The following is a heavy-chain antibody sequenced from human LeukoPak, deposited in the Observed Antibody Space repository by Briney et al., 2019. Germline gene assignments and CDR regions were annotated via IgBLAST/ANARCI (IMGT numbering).Heavy chain of an antibody. CDR2: ISWDGGST. J-gene: IGHJ6*03. D-gene: IGHD5-24*01. CDR1: GFTFDDYA. CDR3: AKDRGDGYPPYFYMDV. V-gene: IGHV3-43D*03. Sequence: GGSLRLSCAASGFTFDDYAMHWVRQAPGKGLEWVSLISWDGGSTYYADSVKGRFTISRDNSKNSLYLQMNSLRAEDTAVYYCAKDRGDGYPPYFYMDVWGKGTTVTVSS.